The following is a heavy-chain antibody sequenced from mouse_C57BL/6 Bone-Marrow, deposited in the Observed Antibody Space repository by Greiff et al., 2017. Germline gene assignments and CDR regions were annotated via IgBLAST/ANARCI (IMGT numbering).Heavy chain of an antibody. CDR3: ASMDY. Sequence: DVLLVESGGGLVKPGGSLKLSCAASGFTFSSYAMSWVRQTPEKRLEWVATISDGGSYTYYPDNVKGRVTLARDNAKNNLYLQMGHLKSEDTAMYYCASMDYWGQGTSVTVSA. CDR2: ISDGGSYT. V-gene: IGHV5-4*01. J-gene: IGHJ4*01. CDR1: GFTFSSYA.